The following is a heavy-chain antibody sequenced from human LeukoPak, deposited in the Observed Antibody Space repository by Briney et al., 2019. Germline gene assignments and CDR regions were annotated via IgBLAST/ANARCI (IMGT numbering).Heavy chain of an antibody. D-gene: IGHD2-15*01. J-gene: IGHJ4*02. CDR1: GFTFSSSA. CDR2: ISNNGGYT. CDR3: AKQLGYCSDGSCYFPY. V-gene: IGHV3-23*01. Sequence: GGSLRLSCAASGFTFSSSAMSWVRQAPGKGLEWASAISNNGGYTYYADSVQGRFTISRDNSKSTLCLQMNGLRAEDTAVYYCAKQLGYCSDGSCYFPYWGQGTLVTVSS.